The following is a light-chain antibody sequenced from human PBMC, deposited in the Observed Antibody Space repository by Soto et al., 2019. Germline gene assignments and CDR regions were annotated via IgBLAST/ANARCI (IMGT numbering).Light chain of an antibody. CDR1: QSVSSY. Sequence: EIVLTQSPATLSLSPGERATLSCRASQSVSSYLAWYQQKPGQAPRLLIYDVSNRATAIPARFSGSGSGTDFTLTISSLEPEDFAVYYCQQRSNWPYTFGQGTKLEIK. CDR2: DVS. CDR3: QQRSNWPYT. V-gene: IGKV3-11*01. J-gene: IGKJ2*01.